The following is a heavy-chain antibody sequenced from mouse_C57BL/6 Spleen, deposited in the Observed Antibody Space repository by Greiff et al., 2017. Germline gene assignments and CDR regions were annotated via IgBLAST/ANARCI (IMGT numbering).Heavy chain of an antibody. CDR3: ARSGGYGAWFAD. CDR2: INPYNGDT. Sequence: EVQLQQSGPELVKPGDSVKISCKASGYSFTGYFMNWVMQSHGKSLEWIGRINPYNGDTFYNQKFKGKATLTVDKSSSTAHMELRSLTSEDSAVDYGARSGGYGAWFADWGQGTLVTVSA. J-gene: IGHJ3*01. CDR1: GYSFTGYF. D-gene: IGHD2-2*01. V-gene: IGHV1-20*01.